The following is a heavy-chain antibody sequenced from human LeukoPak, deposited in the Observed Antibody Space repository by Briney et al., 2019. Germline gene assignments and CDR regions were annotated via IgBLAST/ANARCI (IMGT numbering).Heavy chain of an antibody. CDR2: ISRTSAYI. CDR3: ASDYCTGTTCKDAFDN. V-gene: IGHV3-21*01. CDR1: RFTFSSHS. J-gene: IGHJ4*02. Sequence: RSGGSLRLSCAASRFTFSSHSMNWVRQAPGKGLEWVSSISRTSAYIYYADSVKGRFTISRDSAKNSLFLQMNSLRAEDTAVYYCASDYCTGTTCKDAFDNWGQGTLVTVSS. D-gene: IGHD2-8*02.